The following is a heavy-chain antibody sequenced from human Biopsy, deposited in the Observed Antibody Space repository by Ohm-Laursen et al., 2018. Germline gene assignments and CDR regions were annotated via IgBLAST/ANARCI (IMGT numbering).Heavy chain of an antibody. CDR2: ISSGGTTI. Sequence: SLRLSCAAPGFPFSDYYMRWIRQAPGKGLEWVSYISSGGTTIYYAGSVKGRFTISRDNAKNSLYLQMNSLRADDTAVYYCARDTRWSPYHMDVWGQGTTVTVSS. J-gene: IGHJ6*02. D-gene: IGHD4-23*01. V-gene: IGHV3-11*01. CDR1: GFPFSDYY. CDR3: ARDTRWSPYHMDV.